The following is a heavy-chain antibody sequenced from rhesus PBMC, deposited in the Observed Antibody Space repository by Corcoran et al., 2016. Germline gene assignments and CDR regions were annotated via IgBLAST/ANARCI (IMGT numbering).Heavy chain of an antibody. CDR1: GFSITTSGTG. CDR2: IYLNDNK. D-gene: IGHD6-31*01. J-gene: IGHJ6*01. V-gene: IGHV2-95*01. Sequence: QVTLKESGPALVKPTQTLTLTCTFSGFSITTSGTGVGWILPPPGKALEWLASIYLNDNKYYKTSRKSRLTIAKDTSKNQVVLTMTNMDPVDTATYYCARVVGAAAGGYGLDSWGQGVVVTVSS. CDR3: ARVVGAAAGGYGLDS.